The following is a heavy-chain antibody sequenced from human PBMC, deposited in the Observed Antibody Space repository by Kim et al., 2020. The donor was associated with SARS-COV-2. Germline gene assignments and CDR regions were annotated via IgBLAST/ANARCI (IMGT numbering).Heavy chain of an antibody. CDR1: GYTFTNYA. Sequence: ASVTVSCKASGYTFTNYAMHWVRQAPGQRFEWMGWINCGNGDTEYSQKFQGRVTITRDTSSNTAYMELNSLRSEDTAVYYCVPSSSSRTDRYYYFDYWGQGTLVTVSS. CDR3: VPSSSSRTDRYYYFDY. D-gene: IGHD6-13*01. CDR2: INCGNGDT. J-gene: IGHJ4*02. V-gene: IGHV1-3*01.